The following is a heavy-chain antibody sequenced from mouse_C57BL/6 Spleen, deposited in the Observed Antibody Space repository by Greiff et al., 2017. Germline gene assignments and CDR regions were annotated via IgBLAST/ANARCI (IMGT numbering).Heavy chain of an antibody. Sequence: QVQLQQPGAELVKPGASVKMSCKASGYTFTSYWITWVKQRPGQGLEWIGDIYPGSGSTNYNEKFKSKATLTVDTSSSTAYMQRSSLTSEDSAVYDCAREDYYGSSYGFAYWGQGTLVTVSA. J-gene: IGHJ3*01. CDR1: GYTFTSYW. V-gene: IGHV1-55*01. CDR2: IYPGSGST. D-gene: IGHD1-1*01. CDR3: AREDYYGSSYGFAY.